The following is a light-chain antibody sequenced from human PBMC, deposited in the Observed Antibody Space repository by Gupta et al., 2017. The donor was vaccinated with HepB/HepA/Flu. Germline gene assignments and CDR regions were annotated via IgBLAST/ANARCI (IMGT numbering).Light chain of an antibody. CDR3: QQYVDWPLT. V-gene: IGKV3-15*01. CDR1: QSVGRW. J-gene: IGKJ4*01. CDR2: STS. Sequence: EIVVTQSPATLSVSPGERVTLSCRTSQSVGRWLAWYKQKPGQAPRLLIYSTSRATGIPATFSGSGSGTEFTLTISSLLSEDFAVYYCQQYVDWPLTFGGGTKVEIK.